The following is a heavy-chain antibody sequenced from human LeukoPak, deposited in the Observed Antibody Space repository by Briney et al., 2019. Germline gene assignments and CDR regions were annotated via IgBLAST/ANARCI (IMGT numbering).Heavy chain of an antibody. CDR1: GFTFSSYA. Sequence: PGGSLRLSCAASGFTFSSYAMSWVRQAPGKGLEWVSAISGSGGSTYYADSVKGRFIISRDNSKNTLYLQMNSLRAEDTAVYYCAKVKGYGDYLYYFDYWGQGTLVTVSS. V-gene: IGHV3-23*01. D-gene: IGHD4-17*01. CDR2: ISGSGGST. J-gene: IGHJ4*02. CDR3: AKVKGYGDYLYYFDY.